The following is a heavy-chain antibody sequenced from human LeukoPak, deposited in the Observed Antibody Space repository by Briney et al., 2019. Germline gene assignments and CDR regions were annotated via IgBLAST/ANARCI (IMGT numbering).Heavy chain of an antibody. CDR2: IYTSGST. J-gene: IGHJ4*02. CDR3: ARTTVTVSHFDY. CDR1: GDSISGSY. D-gene: IGHD4-17*01. Sequence: SETLSLTCTVSGDSISGSYWSWIRHPPGKGLEWIGRIYTSGSTNYNPSLKSRVTISVDTSKNQFSLKLSSLTAADTAVYYCARTTVTVSHFDYWGQGTLVTVSS. V-gene: IGHV4-4*08.